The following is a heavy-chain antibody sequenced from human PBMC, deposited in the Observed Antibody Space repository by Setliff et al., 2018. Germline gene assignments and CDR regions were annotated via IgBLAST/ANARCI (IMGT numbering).Heavy chain of an antibody. J-gene: IGHJ5*02. CDR2: INHSGST. Sequence: PSETLSLTCTAYGGTFSDYYWTWIRQPPGKGLEWVGEINHSGSTDYNPSLKSRVTISVDTSKNQFSLNLNSVTAADTAVYYCARGRNVAARLLDTWGQGVLVTVSS. CDR1: GGTFSDYY. D-gene: IGHD6-6*01. CDR3: ARGRNVAARLLDT. V-gene: IGHV4-34*01.